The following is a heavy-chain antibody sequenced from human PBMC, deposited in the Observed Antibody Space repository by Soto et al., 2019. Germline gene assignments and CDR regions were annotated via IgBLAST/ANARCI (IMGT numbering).Heavy chain of an antibody. Sequence: VGSLRLSCAASGFTFSSYAMHWVRQAPGKGLVWVSRINSDGSSTSYADSVKGRFTISRDNAKNTLYLQMNSLRAEDTAVYYCARDEYSSGWYNYWGQGTLVTVSS. J-gene: IGHJ4*02. V-gene: IGHV3-74*01. CDR2: INSDGSST. D-gene: IGHD6-19*01. CDR1: GFTFSSYA. CDR3: ARDEYSSGWYNY.